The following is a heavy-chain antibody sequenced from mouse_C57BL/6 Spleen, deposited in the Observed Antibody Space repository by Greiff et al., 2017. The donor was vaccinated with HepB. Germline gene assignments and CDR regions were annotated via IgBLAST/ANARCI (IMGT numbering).Heavy chain of an antibody. CDR1: GFTFSDYG. Sequence: EVQLQQSGGGLVKPGGSLKLSCAASGFTFSDYGMHWVRQAPEKGLEWVAYISSGSSTIYYADTVKGRFTISRDNAKNTLFLQMTSLRSEDTAMYYCARDYYGSGYYFDYWGQGTTLTVSS. D-gene: IGHD1-1*01. V-gene: IGHV5-17*01. CDR2: ISSGSSTI. CDR3: ARDYYGSGYYFDY. J-gene: IGHJ2*01.